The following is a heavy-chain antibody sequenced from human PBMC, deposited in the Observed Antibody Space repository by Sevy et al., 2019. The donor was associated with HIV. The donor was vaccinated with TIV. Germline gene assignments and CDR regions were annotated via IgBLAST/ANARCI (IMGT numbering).Heavy chain of an antibody. J-gene: IGHJ6*02. D-gene: IGHD5-12*01. V-gene: IGHV3-30*18. CDR1: GFPFSRHG. Sequence: GGSLRLSCAASGFPFSRHGMHWVRQSPGKGLQWVAVISEDGSEKQYADSVKGRFTISRDNSKDTVYLQMSSLRLEDTAVYYCANSRGRYSGSSWLYYYYALDVWGQGTPVTDSS. CDR3: ANSRGRYSGSSWLYYYYALDV. CDR2: ISEDGSEK.